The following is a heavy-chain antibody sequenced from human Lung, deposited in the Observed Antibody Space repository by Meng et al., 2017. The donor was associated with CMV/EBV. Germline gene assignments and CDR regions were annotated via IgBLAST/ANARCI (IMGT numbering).Heavy chain of an antibody. Sequence: FSGFSLNTVGLGVGWVRQPPGKAPEWLALVYWNDDNRYSPSLRNRLTITKDTSKNQAVLTMSNMDPVDTATYYCAHYGDYRFGWYFDLWGRGTLVTVSS. CDR2: VYWNDDN. CDR1: GFSLNTVGLG. V-gene: IGHV2-5*01. CDR3: AHYGDYRFGWYFDL. D-gene: IGHD4-17*01. J-gene: IGHJ2*01.